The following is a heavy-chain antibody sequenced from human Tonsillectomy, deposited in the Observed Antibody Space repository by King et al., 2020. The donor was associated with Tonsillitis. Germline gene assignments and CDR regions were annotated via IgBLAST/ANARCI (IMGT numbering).Heavy chain of an antibody. J-gene: IGHJ5*02. V-gene: IGHV3-33*08. CDR3: ARISSFYSSGPVDL. CDR2: IWYDGSNK. Sequence: VQLVESGGGVVQPGRSLRLSCAASGFTFSSYGMHWVRQAPGKGLEWVAVIWYDGSNKYYADSVKGRFTISRDNSKNTLYLQMNSLRAEDTAVYYCARISSFYSSGPVDLWGQGTLVTVSS. CDR1: GFTFSSYG. D-gene: IGHD6-19*01.